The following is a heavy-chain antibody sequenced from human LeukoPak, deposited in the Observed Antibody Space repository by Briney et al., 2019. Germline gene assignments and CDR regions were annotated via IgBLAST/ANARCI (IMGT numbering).Heavy chain of an antibody. CDR1: GFTFSSYW. CDR2: INSRSSTI. D-gene: IGHD1-26*01. CDR3: AREVGTPQAFDI. J-gene: IGHJ3*02. V-gene: IGHV3-48*01. Sequence: GGSLRLSCAASGFTFSSYWMNWVRQAPGKGLEWVSYINSRSSTIYYADSVRGRFTISRDNAKNSLYLQMYSLKAEDTAIYYCAREVGTPQAFDIWGQGTMVTVSS.